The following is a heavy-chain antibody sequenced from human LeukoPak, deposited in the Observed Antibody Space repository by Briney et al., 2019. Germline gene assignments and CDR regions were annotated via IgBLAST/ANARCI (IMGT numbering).Heavy chain of an antibody. J-gene: IGHJ4*02. CDR2: ISWNSGSI. CDR1: GFTFDDYA. V-gene: IGHV3-9*03. D-gene: IGHD4-11*01. Sequence: GGSLRLSCAASGFTFDDYAMHRVRQAPGKGLEGFSGISWNSGSIGYADSVKGRFTISRDNANNSLYLQMNSLRAEDMASYYCAKGYSNYLGVVDYWGQGTLVTVSS. CDR3: AKGYSNYLGVVDY.